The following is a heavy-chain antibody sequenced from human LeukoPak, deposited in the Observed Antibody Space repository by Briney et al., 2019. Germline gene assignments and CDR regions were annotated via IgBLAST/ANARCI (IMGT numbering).Heavy chain of an antibody. CDR2: IYYSGST. CDR1: GGSISSDY. V-gene: IGHV4-59*01. Sequence: SETLSLTCTFSGGSISSDYWSWIRQPPGKGLEWIGYIYYSGSTNYNPSLKGRVTISVDTSKNQFSLKLSSVTAADTAVYYCARDGPSEYLHHWGQGTLVTVSS. CDR3: ARDGPSEYLHH. J-gene: IGHJ1*01. D-gene: IGHD3/OR15-3a*01.